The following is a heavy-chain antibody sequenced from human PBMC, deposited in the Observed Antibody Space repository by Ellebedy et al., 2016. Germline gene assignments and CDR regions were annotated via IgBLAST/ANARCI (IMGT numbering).Heavy chain of an antibody. CDR2: ISAKNGDT. J-gene: IGHJ4*02. CDR3: ARAGAEVTIVLDQ. V-gene: IGHV1-18*03. D-gene: IGHD3-16*02. CDR1: GYTFVDYG. Sequence: ASVKVSCKASGYTFVDYGVSWARQAPGQGLEWMGWISAKNGDTNYAQKFQDRVTMSTDTSTSTAYMEVRSLRSDDMAVYYCARAGAEVTIVLDQWGQGTLAIVSS.